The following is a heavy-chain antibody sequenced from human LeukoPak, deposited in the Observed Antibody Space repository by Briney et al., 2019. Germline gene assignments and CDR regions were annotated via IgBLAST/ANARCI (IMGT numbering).Heavy chain of an antibody. Sequence: GRSLRLSCAASGFTFSSYGMHWVRQAPGKGLEWVAVIWYDGSNKYYADSVKGRFTISRDNSKNTLYLQMNSLRAEDTAVYYCARAGGVAVPGDYWGQGTLVTVSS. D-gene: IGHD3-3*01. CDR3: ARAGGVAVPGDY. CDR1: GFTFSSYG. V-gene: IGHV3-33*01. CDR2: IWYDGSNK. J-gene: IGHJ4*02.